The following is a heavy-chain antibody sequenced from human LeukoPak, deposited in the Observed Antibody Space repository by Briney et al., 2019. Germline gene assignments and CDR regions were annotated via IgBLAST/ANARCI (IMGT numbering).Heavy chain of an antibody. CDR2: IRYDGSNK. CDR3: ARDTLRYCSSTSCSVDP. Sequence: GGSLRLSCAASGFTFSSYGMHWVRQAPGKGLEWVAFIRYDGSNKYYADSVKGRFTISRDNAKNSLYLQMNSLRAEDTAVYYCARDTLRYCSSTSCSVDPWGQGTLVTVSS. V-gene: IGHV3-30*02. D-gene: IGHD2-2*01. CDR1: GFTFSSYG. J-gene: IGHJ5*02.